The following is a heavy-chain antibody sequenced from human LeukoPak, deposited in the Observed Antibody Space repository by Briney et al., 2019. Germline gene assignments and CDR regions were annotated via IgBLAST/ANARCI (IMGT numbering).Heavy chain of an antibody. CDR3: ARDSPLYYDILTGYCAFDI. Sequence: GGSLRLSCAASGFTFSSYSMNWVRQAPGKGLEWVSYISSSSSTIYYADSVKGRFTISRDNAKNSLYLQMNSLRDEDTAVYYCARDSPLYYDILTGYCAFDIWGQGTMATVSS. V-gene: IGHV3-48*02. D-gene: IGHD3-9*01. CDR2: ISSSSSTI. CDR1: GFTFSSYS. J-gene: IGHJ3*02.